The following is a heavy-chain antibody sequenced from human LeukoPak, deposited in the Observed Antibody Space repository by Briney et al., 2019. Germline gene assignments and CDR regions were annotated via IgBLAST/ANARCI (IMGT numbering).Heavy chain of an antibody. CDR1: GYTFTSYA. V-gene: IGHV7-4-1*02. D-gene: IGHD6-13*01. CDR3: ARGDSSSWYYYYYYMDV. Sequence: ASVKVSCKASGYTFTSYAMNWVRQAPGQGLEWMGWINTNTGNPTYAQGFTGRFVFSLDTSVSTAYLQISSLKAEDTAVYYCARGDSSSWYYYYYYMDVWAKGPRSPSP. CDR2: INTNTGNP. J-gene: IGHJ6*03.